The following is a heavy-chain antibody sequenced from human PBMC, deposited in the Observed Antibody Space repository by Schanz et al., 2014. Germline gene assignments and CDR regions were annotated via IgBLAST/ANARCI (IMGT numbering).Heavy chain of an antibody. CDR3: ATVFGNWNYLGG. J-gene: IGHJ4*02. D-gene: IGHD1-7*01. CDR2: ITPTLGKV. CDR1: GGTFRSYT. Sequence: QVQLVQSGAEVKKPGSSVKVSCTASGGTFRSYTVSWVRQAPGQGLEWMERITPTLGKVDYAQNFQGRLTMTTGTSTSAAYMELRSLRSDDTAVYYCATVFGNWNYLGGWGQGTVVTVSA. V-gene: IGHV1-69*08.